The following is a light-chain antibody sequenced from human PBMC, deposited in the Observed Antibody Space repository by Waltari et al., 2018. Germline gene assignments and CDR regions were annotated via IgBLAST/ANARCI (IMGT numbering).Light chain of an antibody. Sequence: EIVLTQSPGTLSLSPGERATLSCRASQSCGRYLVWYQQKPGQAPRLLIYHASIRATGIPDRFSGSGSGTDFSLTISRLEPEDFAVYYCQKYESLPATFGQGTKVEI. CDR1: QSCGRY. CDR2: HAS. CDR3: QKYESLPAT. V-gene: IGKV3-20*01. J-gene: IGKJ1*01.